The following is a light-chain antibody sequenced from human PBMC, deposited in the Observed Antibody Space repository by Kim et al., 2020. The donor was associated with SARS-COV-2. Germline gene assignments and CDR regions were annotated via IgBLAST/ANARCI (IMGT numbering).Light chain of an antibody. Sequence: SSELTQDPAVSVALGQTVKITCQGDSLRSYYASWYQQKPGQAPVLVIYGKNKRPSGIPDRFSASSSGNIASLTITEAEAEDEATYYCNSRDSSGNHLIFG. CDR3: NSRDSSGNHLI. J-gene: IGLJ2*01. V-gene: IGLV3-19*01. CDR2: GKN. CDR1: SLRSYY.